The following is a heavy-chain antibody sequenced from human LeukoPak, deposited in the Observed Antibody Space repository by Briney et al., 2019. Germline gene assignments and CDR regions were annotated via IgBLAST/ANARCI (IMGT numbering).Heavy chain of an antibody. CDR1: GFTFSSYA. D-gene: IGHD2-2*01. Sequence: PGGSLRLSCAASGFTFSSYAMNWVRQAPGKGLEWVSAISGSGGSTYYADSVKGRFTISRDNSENTLYLQMNSLRAEDAAVYYCAKGAGFTRQYYFDYWGQGTLVTVSS. CDR3: AKGAGFTRQYYFDY. J-gene: IGHJ4*02. CDR2: ISGSGGST. V-gene: IGHV3-23*01.